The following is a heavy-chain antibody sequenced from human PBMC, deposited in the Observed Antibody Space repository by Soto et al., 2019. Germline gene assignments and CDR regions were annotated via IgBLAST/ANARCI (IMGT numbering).Heavy chain of an antibody. D-gene: IGHD2-21*02. CDR3: ARGDRGGFDL. V-gene: IGHV3-7*04. CDR2: IKQDGSAK. CDR1: GFTFSSYW. J-gene: IGHJ3*01. Sequence: GGSLRLSCAASGFTFSSYWMNWVRQAPGKGLEWVANIKQDGSAKYYVDSVKGRFTISRDNAKNTVYLQMNSLRAEDTAVYYCARGDRGGFDLWGQGTTGTVSS.